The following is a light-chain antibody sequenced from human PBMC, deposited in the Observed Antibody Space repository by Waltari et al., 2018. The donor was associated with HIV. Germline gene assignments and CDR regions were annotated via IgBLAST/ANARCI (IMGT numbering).Light chain of an antibody. CDR3: SSYAGSNNWV. Sequence: QSALTQPPSASGSPGQSVTISCPGTNSDIGAYNYVSGYQQHPGKAPKFMMYEVKRRPSGVPVRFSGLKSGNTASRTVSGLQAGDEADYCCSSYAGSNNWVFGGGTKLTVL. CDR1: NSDIGAYNY. J-gene: IGLJ3*02. CDR2: EVK. V-gene: IGLV2-8*01.